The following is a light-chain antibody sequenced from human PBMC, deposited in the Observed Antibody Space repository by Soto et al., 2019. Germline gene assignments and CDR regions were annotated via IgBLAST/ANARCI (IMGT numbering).Light chain of an antibody. CDR2: AAS. CDR1: QGIANY. Sequence: DIQMTQSPSSLSASLGDRVTITCRASQGIANYVAWYQQKPGKVPKLLIYAASSLQAGVPSRFSGSGSGTDFTLTIRGLQPEDVATYYCQKYNGALWAFGQGTKV. J-gene: IGKJ1*01. CDR3: QKYNGALWA. V-gene: IGKV1-27*01.